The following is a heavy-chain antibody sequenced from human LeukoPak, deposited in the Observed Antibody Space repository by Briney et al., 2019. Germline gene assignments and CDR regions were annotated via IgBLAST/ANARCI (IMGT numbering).Heavy chain of an antibody. CDR3: AKDLAYYDSSGYHY. J-gene: IGHJ6*02. CDR1: GGTFSSYA. CDR2: IIPIFGTA. V-gene: IGHV1-69*05. D-gene: IGHD3-22*01. Sequence: SVKVSCKASGGTFSSYAISWVRQAPGQGLEWMGGIIPIFGTANYAQKFQGRVTITTDEPTSTAYMELSSMRSEDTALYYCAKDLAYYDSSGYHYWGQGTTVTVS.